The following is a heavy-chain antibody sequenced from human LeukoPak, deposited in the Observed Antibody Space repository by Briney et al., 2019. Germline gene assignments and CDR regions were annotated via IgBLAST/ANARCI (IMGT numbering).Heavy chain of an antibody. Sequence: PGGSLRLSCAASGFTFRSHGMNWVRQAPGKGREWVAGINPDGSQSYYIDAVKGRFTISRDNSKNTLYLQMNSLRVEDTAMYYCARDLSYFSFDDWGQGTTVTVSS. D-gene: IGHD2-21*01. CDR1: GFTFRSHG. J-gene: IGHJ6*02. CDR3: ARDLSYFSFDD. CDR2: INPDGSQS. V-gene: IGHV3-33*01.